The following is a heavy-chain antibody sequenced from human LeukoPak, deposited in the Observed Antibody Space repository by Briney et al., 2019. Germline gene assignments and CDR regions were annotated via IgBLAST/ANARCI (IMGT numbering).Heavy chain of an antibody. V-gene: IGHV1-2*02. D-gene: IGHD6-6*01. CDR1: GYTFTGYY. Sequence: ASVKVSCKASGYTFTGYYMHWVRQAPGQGLEWMGWINPNSGGTNYAQKFQGRVTMTRDTSISTAYMELSRLRSDDTAVYYCARHRFGSWGSSSYFDYWGQGTLVTVSS. CDR3: ARHRFGSWGSSSYFDY. CDR2: INPNSGGT. J-gene: IGHJ4*02.